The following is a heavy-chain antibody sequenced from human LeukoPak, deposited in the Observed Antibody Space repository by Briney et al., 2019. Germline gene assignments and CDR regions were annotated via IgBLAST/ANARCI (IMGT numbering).Heavy chain of an antibody. CDR1: GFTFSSYA. CDR2: ISHDGSNK. V-gene: IGHV3-30-3*01. J-gene: IGHJ4*02. Sequence: GGSLRLSCAASGFTFSSYATHRVRQAPGKGLEWVAVISHDGSNKYYADSVKGRFTISRDNSKNTLYLQMNSLRAEDTAVYYCARDGGSGWYPPDYWGQGTLVTVSS. CDR3: ARDGGSGWYPPDY. D-gene: IGHD6-19*01.